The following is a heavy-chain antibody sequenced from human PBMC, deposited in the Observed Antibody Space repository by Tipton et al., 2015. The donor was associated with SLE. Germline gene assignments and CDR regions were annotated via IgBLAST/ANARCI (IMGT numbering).Heavy chain of an antibody. CDR2: INPKSGGT. V-gene: IGHV1-2*06. Sequence: QVQLVQSGAEVKKPGASVKVSCTTSGNTLSDYYLHWVRQAPGQGLEWMGRINPKSGGTKSTQKFQHRVTMTRDTSMTSAYMELSGLTSDDTATYYCAGILVGQNWFDPWGQGTLVTVSS. CDR1: GNTLSDYY. D-gene: IGHD3-3*01. CDR3: AGILVGQNWFDP. J-gene: IGHJ5*02.